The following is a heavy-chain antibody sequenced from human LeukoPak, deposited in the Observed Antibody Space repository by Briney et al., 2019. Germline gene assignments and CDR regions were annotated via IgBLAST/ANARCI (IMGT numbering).Heavy chain of an antibody. Sequence: GGSLRLSCAASGFTFSSYAMSRVRQAPGKGLEWVSAISGSGGSTYYADSVKGRFTISRDNSKNTLYLQMNSLRAEDTAVYYCARGSEGSRDAFDYWGQGTLVTVSS. CDR1: GFTFSSYA. CDR2: ISGSGGST. D-gene: IGHD2-15*01. V-gene: IGHV3-23*01. CDR3: ARGSEGSRDAFDY. J-gene: IGHJ4*02.